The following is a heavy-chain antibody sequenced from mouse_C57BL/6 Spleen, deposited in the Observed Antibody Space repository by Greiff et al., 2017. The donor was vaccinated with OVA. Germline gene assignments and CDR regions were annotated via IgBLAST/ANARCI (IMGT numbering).Heavy chain of an antibody. D-gene: IGHD2-3*01. Sequence: EVKLMESGGGLVKPGGSLKLSCAASGFTFSSYAMSWVRQTPEKRLEWVATISDGGSYTYYPDNVKGRFTISRDNAKNNLYLQMSHLKSEDTAMYYCAREGLLRGDFDVWGTGTTVTVSS. CDR1: GFTFSSYA. V-gene: IGHV5-4*01. J-gene: IGHJ1*03. CDR3: AREGLLRGDFDV. CDR2: ISDGGSYT.